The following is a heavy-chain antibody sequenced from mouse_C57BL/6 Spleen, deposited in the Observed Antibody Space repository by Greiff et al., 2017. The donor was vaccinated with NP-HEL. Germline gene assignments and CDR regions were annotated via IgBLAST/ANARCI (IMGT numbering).Heavy chain of an antibody. V-gene: IGHV3-6*01. J-gene: IGHJ3*01. Sequence: EVQLMESGPGLVKPSQSLSLTCSVTGYSITSGYYWNWIRQFPGNKLEWMGYISYDGSNNYNPSLKNRISITRDTSKNQFFLKLNSVTTEDTATYYCARDRGSWFAYWGQGTLVTVSA. CDR2: ISYDGSN. CDR1: GYSITSGYY. CDR3: ARDRGSWFAY.